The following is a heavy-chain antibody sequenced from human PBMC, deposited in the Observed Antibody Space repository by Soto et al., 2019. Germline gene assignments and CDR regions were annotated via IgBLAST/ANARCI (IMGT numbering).Heavy chain of an antibody. CDR2: INHSGST. Sequence: KPSETLSLTCAVYGGSFSGYYWSWIRQPPGKGLEWIGEINHSGSTNYNPSLKSRVTISVDTSKNQFSLKLSSVTAADTAVYYCARVSYNWNSGYGMDVWGQGTTVTVSS. CDR1: GGSFSGYY. CDR3: ARVSYNWNSGYGMDV. J-gene: IGHJ6*02. D-gene: IGHD1-20*01. V-gene: IGHV4-34*01.